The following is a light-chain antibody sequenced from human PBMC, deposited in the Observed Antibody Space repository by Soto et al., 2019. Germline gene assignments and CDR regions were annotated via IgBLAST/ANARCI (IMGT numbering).Light chain of an antibody. V-gene: IGLV2-23*01. CDR3: CSYAGSSTSVV. Sequence: QSALTQPASVSGSPGQSITISCTGTSSDVGSYNLVSWYQQHPGKAPKLMIYEGSKRPSGVSKRFSGSKSGNTASLTISGLQAEDEADYYCCSYAGSSTSVVFGGGTKPTVL. CDR1: SSDVGSYNL. J-gene: IGLJ2*01. CDR2: EGS.